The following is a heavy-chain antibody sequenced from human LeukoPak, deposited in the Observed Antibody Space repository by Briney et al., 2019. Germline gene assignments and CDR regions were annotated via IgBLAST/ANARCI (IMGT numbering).Heavy chain of an antibody. D-gene: IGHD2-2*02. V-gene: IGHV3-7*01. Sequence: GGSLRLSCAASGFTFSNYWMGWVRQAPGKGLEWVANINQDGSEKYYVDFVKGRFTISRDNTKSSLYLQMNSLRDEDTAVYYCARDIGDCSSLSCHNQYYYMDVWGKGTTVTVTS. J-gene: IGHJ6*03. CDR2: INQDGSEK. CDR1: GFTFSNYW. CDR3: ARDIGDCSSLSCHNQYYYMDV.